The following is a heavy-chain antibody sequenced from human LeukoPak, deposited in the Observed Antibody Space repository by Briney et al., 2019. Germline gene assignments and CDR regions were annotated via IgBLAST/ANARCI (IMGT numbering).Heavy chain of an antibody. J-gene: IGHJ4*02. Sequence: SETLSLTCTVSGGSISSYYWSWIRQPPGKGLEWIGYIYYSGSTNYSPSLKSRVTISVDTSKNQFSLKLSSVTAADTAVYYCAREGTEGCSSTSCYVDYWGQGTLVTVSS. CDR2: IYYSGST. V-gene: IGHV4-59*01. CDR1: GGSISSYY. D-gene: IGHD2-2*01. CDR3: AREGTEGCSSTSCYVDY.